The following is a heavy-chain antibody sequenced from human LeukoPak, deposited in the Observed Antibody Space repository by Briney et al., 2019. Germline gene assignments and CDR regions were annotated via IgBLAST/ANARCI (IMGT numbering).Heavy chain of an antibody. CDR3: ARDQGPQLESY. Sequence: GGSLRLSCAASGFTFSSYWMSWVRQAPGKGLEWVANIKQDGSEKYYVDSVKGRFIISRDNAKNSLYLQMNSLRAEDTAVYYCARDQGPQLESYWGQGTLVTVSS. V-gene: IGHV3-7*01. D-gene: IGHD6-6*01. CDR2: IKQDGSEK. J-gene: IGHJ4*02. CDR1: GFTFSSYW.